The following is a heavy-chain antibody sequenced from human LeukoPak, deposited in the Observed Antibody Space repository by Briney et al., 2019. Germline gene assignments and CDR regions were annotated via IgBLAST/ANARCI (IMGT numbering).Heavy chain of an antibody. CDR1: GFIFSDYG. Sequence: PGGSLRLSCAASGFIFSDYGMHWVRQAPGKGLEWVSFIRFDESNKYYADSVKGRFTISRDNAKNSLYLQMNSLRAEDTAVYYCSREGRGSSWSHWGQGTLVTVSS. V-gene: IGHV3-30*02. D-gene: IGHD6-13*01. CDR3: SREGRGSSWSH. CDR2: IRFDESNK. J-gene: IGHJ4*02.